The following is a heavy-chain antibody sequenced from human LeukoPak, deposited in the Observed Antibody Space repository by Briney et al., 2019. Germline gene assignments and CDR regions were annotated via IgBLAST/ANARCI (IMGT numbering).Heavy chain of an antibody. CDR1: RYTLTIYG. J-gene: IGHJ4*02. CDR2: ISVYIGNT. CDR3: ARIGYCSGGSCYLIDY. D-gene: IGHD2-15*01. V-gene: IGHV1-18*01. Sequence: ASVKVSCTASRYTLTIYGTSWVRQAPGQGLEWMWWISVYIGNTNYAQTPKGRVTSTSEASTSTAYMELRSLRSDDTAVYYCARIGYCSGGSCYLIDYWGQGTLITVSS.